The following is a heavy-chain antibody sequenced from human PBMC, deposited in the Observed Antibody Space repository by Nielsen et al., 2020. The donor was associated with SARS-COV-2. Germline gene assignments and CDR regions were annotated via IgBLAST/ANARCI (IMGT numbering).Heavy chain of an antibody. D-gene: IGHD3-9*01. J-gene: IGHJ4*02. V-gene: IGHV5-51*01. Sequence: GEALKTSCKASGYDFAYHWIGWVRQMPGKGLEWMGFIFPGDSDTKSSPSFQGQVIISVDKSITTAYLQWSSLRASDTAIYYCARNDILTGYSPDYWGQGTLVTVSS. CDR2: IFPGDSDT. CDR1: GYDFAYHW. CDR3: ARNDILTGYSPDY.